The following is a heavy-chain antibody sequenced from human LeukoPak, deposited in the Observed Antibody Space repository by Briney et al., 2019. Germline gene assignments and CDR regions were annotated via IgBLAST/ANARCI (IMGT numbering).Heavy chain of an antibody. Sequence: TGGSLRLSCVASGFIFTSYGMHWVRQAPGKGLQWVALISSNGNNERYADSVKGRFSISRDNSKNTLYLQMNSLRAEDTALYYCAKSSYYDTSGSYREYYFDYWGQGALVTVSS. V-gene: IGHV3-30-3*02. D-gene: IGHD3-22*01. CDR1: GFIFTSYG. CDR3: AKSSYYDTSGSYREYYFDY. J-gene: IGHJ4*02. CDR2: ISSNGNNE.